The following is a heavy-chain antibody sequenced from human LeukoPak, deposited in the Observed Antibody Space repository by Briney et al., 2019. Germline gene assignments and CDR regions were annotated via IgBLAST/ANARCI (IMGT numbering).Heavy chain of an antibody. Sequence: GASVKVPCKTSGYTFTNNAINWVRQAPGQGLEWMGWINTNTGNPSYAQGFFTGRYVFSLDTSASTAYLQINGLKADDTAVYYCGRDPKLGIRGYTYGYIDHWGQGTLLTVAS. CDR3: GRDPKLGIRGYTYGYIDH. J-gene: IGHJ4*02. CDR1: GYTFTNNA. V-gene: IGHV7-4-1*02. D-gene: IGHD5-18*01. CDR2: INTNTGNP.